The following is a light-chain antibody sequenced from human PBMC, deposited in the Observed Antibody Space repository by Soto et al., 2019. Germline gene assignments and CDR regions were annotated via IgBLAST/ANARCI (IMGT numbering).Light chain of an antibody. Sequence: QSVLTQPASVSGSPGQSITVSCTGTKNNLGSYDLVSWYQKYPDKAPTLLIYEATKRPSGISDRFSGSKSGFTASLTISGLRADDDAEYYCCSLEGSNALVVFGGWTQVTVL. CDR1: KNNLGSYDL. CDR3: CSLEGSNALVV. V-gene: IGLV2-23*01. J-gene: IGLJ2*01. CDR2: EAT.